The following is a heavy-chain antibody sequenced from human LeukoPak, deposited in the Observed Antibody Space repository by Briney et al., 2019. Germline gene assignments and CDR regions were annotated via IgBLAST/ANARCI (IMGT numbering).Heavy chain of an antibody. V-gene: IGHV4-31*03. D-gene: IGHD5-18*01. CDR1: GGSISSGGYY. J-gene: IGHJ5*02. CDR3: ARGVDTAMVSSWFDP. CDR2: IYYSGST. Sequence: SETLSLTCTVSGGSISSGGYYWSWIRQHPGKGLEWIGYIYYSGSTYYNPSLKSRVTISVDTSKNQFSLKLSSVTAADTAVYYCARGVDTAMVSSWFDPWGQGTLVTVPS.